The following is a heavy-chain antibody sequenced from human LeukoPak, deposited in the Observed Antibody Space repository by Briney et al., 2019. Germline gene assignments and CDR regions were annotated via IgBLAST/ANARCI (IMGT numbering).Heavy chain of an antibody. CDR3: ARDSGSYYYGMDV. CDR1: GFTFSSYS. D-gene: IGHD1-26*01. CDR2: ISSSSSYI. Sequence: GGSLRLSCAASGFTFSSYSMNWVRQAPGKGLEWVSSISSSSSYIYYADSVKGRFTISRDNAKNSLYLQMNSLRAEDTAVYYCARDSGSYYYGMDVWGQGTTVIVSS. J-gene: IGHJ6*02. V-gene: IGHV3-21*01.